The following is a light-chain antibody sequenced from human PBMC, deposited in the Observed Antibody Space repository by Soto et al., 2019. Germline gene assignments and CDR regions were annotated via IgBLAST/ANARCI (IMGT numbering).Light chain of an antibody. CDR2: DAS. Sequence: DIQMTQSPSSLSASVGDRVTITCRASQDISNYLNWYQQRPGKAPKLLIYDASNLERGVPSRFRGTLCGTHFTFAITRLQPEDVATYFSQQSDSLPITFGQGTRLEI. CDR1: QDISNY. V-gene: IGKV1-33*01. CDR3: QQSDSLPIT. J-gene: IGKJ5*01.